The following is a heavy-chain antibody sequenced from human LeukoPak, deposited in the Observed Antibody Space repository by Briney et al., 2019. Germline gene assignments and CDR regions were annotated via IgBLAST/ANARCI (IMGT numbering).Heavy chain of an antibody. CDR1: GFTFSTYA. Sequence: GGSLRLSCAASGFTFSTYAMAWGRQAPGKGLEWVSGVTAGGATTFYADSVKGRFSISGDNSKNTLYLQMNSLRAEDTAVYYCAKRDYSDTSGYLPLFDCWGQGTLVTVSS. CDR3: AKRDYSDTSGYLPLFDC. J-gene: IGHJ4*02. D-gene: IGHD3-22*01. V-gene: IGHV3-23*01. CDR2: VTAGGATT.